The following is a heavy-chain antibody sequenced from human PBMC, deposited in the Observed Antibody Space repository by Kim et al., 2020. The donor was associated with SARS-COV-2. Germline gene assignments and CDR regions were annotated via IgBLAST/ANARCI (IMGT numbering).Heavy chain of an antibody. CDR1: GFTFSSYG. J-gene: IGHJ4*02. Sequence: GGSLRLSCAASGFTFSSYGMHWVRQAPGKGLEWVAVISYDGSNKYYADSVKGRFTISRDNSKNTLYLQMNSLRAEDTAVYYCAKSRLGYVRGGGYFDYWGQGTLVTVSS. CDR3: AKSRLGYVRGGGYFDY. V-gene: IGHV3-30*18. CDR2: ISYDGSNK. D-gene: IGHD3-10*02.